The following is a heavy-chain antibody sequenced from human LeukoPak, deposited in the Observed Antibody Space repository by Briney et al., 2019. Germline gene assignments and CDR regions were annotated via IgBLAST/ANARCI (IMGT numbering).Heavy chain of an antibody. Sequence: GGSLRLSCAASGFTFSSYVMIWVRQAPGKGLEWVSGISGSASSTYSADSVKGRFTISRDSSRNTLYLQMSSLRAEDTAVYYCAKGHRGYSSGWNHYFDYWGQGTLVTVSS. J-gene: IGHJ4*02. D-gene: IGHD6-19*01. V-gene: IGHV3-23*01. CDR1: GFTFSSYV. CDR3: AKGHRGYSSGWNHYFDY. CDR2: ISGSASST.